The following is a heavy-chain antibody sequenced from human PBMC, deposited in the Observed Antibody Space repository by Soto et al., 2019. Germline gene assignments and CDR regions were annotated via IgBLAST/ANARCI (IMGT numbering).Heavy chain of an antibody. Sequence: GASVKVSCKASGYTFTSYYMHWVRQAPGQGLEWMGIINPSGGSTSYAQRFQGRVTMTRDTSTSTVYMELSSLRSEDTAVYYCARGIAARPGNYYYYMDVWGKGTTVTVSS. J-gene: IGHJ6*03. D-gene: IGHD6-6*01. CDR2: INPSGGST. CDR3: ARGIAARPGNYYYYMDV. V-gene: IGHV1-46*03. CDR1: GYTFTSYY.